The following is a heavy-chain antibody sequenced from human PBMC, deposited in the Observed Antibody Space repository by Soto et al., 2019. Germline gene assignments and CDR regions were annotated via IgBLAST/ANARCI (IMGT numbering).Heavy chain of an antibody. V-gene: IGHV1-69*01. D-gene: IGHD5-12*01. CDR2: IIPIFGTA. Sequence: QVQLVQSGAEVKKPGSSVKVSCKASGGTFGSYAISWVRQAPGQGLEWMGGIIPIFGTANYAQKFQGRVTITADESTSTAYMELSSLRSEDTAVYYCAREPRSYGGYGFHYFDYWGQGTLVTVSS. CDR3: AREPRSYGGYGFHYFDY. J-gene: IGHJ4*02. CDR1: GGTFGSYA.